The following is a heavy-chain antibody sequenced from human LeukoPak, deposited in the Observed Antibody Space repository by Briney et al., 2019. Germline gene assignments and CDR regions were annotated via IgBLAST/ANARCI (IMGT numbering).Heavy chain of an antibody. Sequence: GGSLRLSCAASGFTFHSYWMHWVRQAPGKGLVWVSRIDNDGGSTTYADSVKGRFTISRDNAKNTLYLQMNSVRAEDTAVYYCARSSFPYYFDYWGQGTLVTVSS. CDR2: IDNDGGST. CDR1: GFTFHSYW. J-gene: IGHJ4*02. CDR3: ARSSFPYYFDY. V-gene: IGHV3-74*01. D-gene: IGHD3-16*01.